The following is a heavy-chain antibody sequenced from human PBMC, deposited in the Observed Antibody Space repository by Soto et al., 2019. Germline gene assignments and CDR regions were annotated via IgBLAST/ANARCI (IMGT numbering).Heavy chain of an antibody. Sequence: LRLSCAASGFTFSNAWMSWVRQAPGKGLEWVGRIKSKTDGGTTDYAAPVKGRFTISRDDSKNTLYLQMNSLKTEDTAVYYCTTDGPDYYDSSGYYYLFFDYWGQGTLVTVSS. CDR2: IKSKTDGGTT. J-gene: IGHJ4*02. CDR1: GFTFSNAW. D-gene: IGHD3-22*01. V-gene: IGHV3-15*01. CDR3: TTDGPDYYDSSGYYYLFFDY.